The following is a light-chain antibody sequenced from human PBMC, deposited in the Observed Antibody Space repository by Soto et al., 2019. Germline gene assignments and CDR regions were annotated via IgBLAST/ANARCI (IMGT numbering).Light chain of an antibody. CDR1: SSDLGSYNL. CDR2: EVS. CDR3: CSYAGSSTFLVV. Sequence: QSALTQPASVSGSPGQSITISCTGTSSDLGSYNLVSWYQQHPGKAPKLMIYEVSKRPSGVSNRFSGSKSGNTASLTISGLQAEDEADYYCCSYAGSSTFLVVFGGGTKVTVL. V-gene: IGLV2-23*02. J-gene: IGLJ2*01.